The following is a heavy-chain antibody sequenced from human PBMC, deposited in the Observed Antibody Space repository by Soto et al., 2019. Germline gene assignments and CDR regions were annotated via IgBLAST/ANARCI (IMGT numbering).Heavy chain of an antibody. Sequence: NPSETLSLTCTVSGGSINNSSYSWGWIRQPPGKGLEWIGTFYYSGSTYYNPSLKSRVTISVDTSKNQFSLKLSSVTAADTAVYYCARRYGYAFDIWGQGTMVTVSS. J-gene: IGHJ3*02. D-gene: IGHD4-17*01. CDR3: ARRYGYAFDI. CDR2: FYYSGST. V-gene: IGHV4-39*07. CDR1: GGSINNSSYS.